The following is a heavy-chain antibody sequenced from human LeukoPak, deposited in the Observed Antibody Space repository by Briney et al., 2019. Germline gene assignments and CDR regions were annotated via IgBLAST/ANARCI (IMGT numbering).Heavy chain of an antibody. V-gene: IGHV4-4*07. J-gene: IGHJ4*02. D-gene: IGHD6-19*01. CDR2: LYTSGST. Sequence: SETLSLTCSVSGASISSYYWTWIRQPAGKGLEWIGHLYTSGSTIYNPCLKSRVTMSVDTSKNHFSLKLSSVTAADTAVYYCAISSSGWYFDYWGQGALVTVSS. CDR3: AISSSGWYFDY. CDR1: GASISSYY.